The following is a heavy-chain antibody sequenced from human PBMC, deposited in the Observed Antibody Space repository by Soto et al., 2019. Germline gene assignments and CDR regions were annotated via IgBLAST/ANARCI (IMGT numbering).Heavy chain of an antibody. V-gene: IGHV4-59*01. CDR2: IYYSGST. CDR1: GGSISSYY. CDR3: ARLWFGERYNWFDP. Sequence: KTSETLSLTCTVSGGSISSYYWSWIRQPPGKGLEWIGYIYYSGSTNYNPSLKSRVTISVDTSKNQFSLKLSSVTAADTAVYYCARLWFGERYNWFDPWGQGTLVTVSS. J-gene: IGHJ5*02. D-gene: IGHD3-10*01.